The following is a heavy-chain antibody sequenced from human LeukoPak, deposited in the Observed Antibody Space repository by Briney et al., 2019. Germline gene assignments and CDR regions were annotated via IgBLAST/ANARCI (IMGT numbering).Heavy chain of an antibody. CDR1: GFTFDDYG. J-gene: IGHJ4*02. D-gene: IGHD3-22*01. CDR2: INWNGGST. Sequence: GGSLRLSCAASGFTFDDYGMSWVRQAPGKGLEWVSGINWNGGSTGYADSVKGRFTISRDNSKSTLYLQMNSLRAEDTAVYYCAKDISRINVIVVAPGRGIDYWGQGTLVTVSS. CDR3: AKDISRINVIVVAPGRGIDY. V-gene: IGHV3-20*04.